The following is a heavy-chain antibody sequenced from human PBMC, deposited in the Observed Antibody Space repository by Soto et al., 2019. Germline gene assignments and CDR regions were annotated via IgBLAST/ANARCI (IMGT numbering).Heavy chain of an antibody. J-gene: IGHJ3*02. CDR1: GFTVSSNY. CDR2: IYSGGST. Sequence: EVQLVESGGGLIQPGGSLRLSCAASGFTVSSNYMSWVRQAPGKGLEWVSVIYSGGSTYYADSVKGRFTITRDNSQNTLYLQMYGLRAEDTAVYYCGSVYVVLTGQVDDAFEIWGQGTMVAVSS. V-gene: IGHV3-53*01. D-gene: IGHD3-9*01. CDR3: GSVYVVLTGQVDDAFEI.